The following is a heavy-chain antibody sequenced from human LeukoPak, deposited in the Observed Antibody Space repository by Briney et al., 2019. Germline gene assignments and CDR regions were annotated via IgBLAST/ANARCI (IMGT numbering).Heavy chain of an antibody. V-gene: IGHV3-33*06. D-gene: IGHD3-22*01. Sequence: GGSLRLSCAASGFTFSSYGMHWVRQAPGKGLEWVAVIWYDGSNKYYADSVKGRFTISRDNSKNTLYLQMNSLRAEDTAVYYCAKDRRCYYDSSGYYGEFDYWGQGTLVTVSS. J-gene: IGHJ4*02. CDR2: IWYDGSNK. CDR1: GFTFSSYG. CDR3: AKDRRCYYDSSGYYGEFDY.